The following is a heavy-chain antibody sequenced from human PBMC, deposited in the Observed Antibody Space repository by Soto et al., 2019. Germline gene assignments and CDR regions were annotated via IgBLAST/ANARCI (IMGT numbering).Heavy chain of an antibody. D-gene: IGHD5-18*01. CDR1: GFNFRTYW. J-gene: IGHJ4*02. V-gene: IGHV3-7*03. Sequence: EVQLVESGGGLVQPGGSLRLSCAASGFNFRTYWMSWVRQAPGKGLEWVANIKEDGSDKYYVDSVRGRLTVSRDNAKNLLYLQLNSLRVEDTAVYYCAREGFSYGPKGAVFDHWGQGSLVTVSS. CDR3: AREGFSYGPKGAVFDH. CDR2: IKEDGSDK.